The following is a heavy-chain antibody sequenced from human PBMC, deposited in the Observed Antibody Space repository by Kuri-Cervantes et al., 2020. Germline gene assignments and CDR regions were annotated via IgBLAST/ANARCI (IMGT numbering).Heavy chain of an antibody. Sequence: GGSLRLSCAASGFTFTNYAMHWVRQAPGKGLEWVALVSHDGSNNYYADFAKGRFFVSRDNSKNTVYLQMTSLGVEDTAVYYCARDNYCNTNACYFDDWGQGTLVTVSS. D-gene: IGHD2/OR15-2a*01. CDR3: ARDNYCNTNACYFDD. J-gene: IGHJ4*02. CDR2: VSHDGSNN. V-gene: IGHV3-30-3*01. CDR1: GFTFTNYA.